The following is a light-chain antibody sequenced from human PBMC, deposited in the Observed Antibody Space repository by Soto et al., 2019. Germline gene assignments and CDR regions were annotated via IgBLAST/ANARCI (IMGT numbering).Light chain of an antibody. CDR3: QPYNTVST. CDR1: QSISSW. V-gene: IGKV1-5*01. Sequence: DIQMTQSPSTMSASVGDRVIITCRASQSISSWLAWYQQKPWKAPNLLIYDASTLQSGVLARFSAGGSGTEFTHTISSLQPDDVPTYYCQPYNTVSTFGQGNKLAFK. J-gene: IGKJ2*01. CDR2: DAS.